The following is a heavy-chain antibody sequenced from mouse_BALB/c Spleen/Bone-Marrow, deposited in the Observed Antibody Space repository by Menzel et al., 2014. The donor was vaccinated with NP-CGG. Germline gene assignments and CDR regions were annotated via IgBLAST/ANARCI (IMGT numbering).Heavy chain of an antibody. Sequence: VQLQQSGPDLVKPSQSLSLTCTVTGYSITSGYGWHWIRQFPGNKLEWMGYIHYSGYTDYNPSLKSRISITRDTSKNQFFLQLNSVTTEDTATYYCTRETVVVADFDYWGQGTTLTVSS. CDR3: TRETVVVADFDY. CDR1: GYSITSGYG. V-gene: IGHV3-1*02. CDR2: IHYSGYT. J-gene: IGHJ2*01. D-gene: IGHD1-1*02.